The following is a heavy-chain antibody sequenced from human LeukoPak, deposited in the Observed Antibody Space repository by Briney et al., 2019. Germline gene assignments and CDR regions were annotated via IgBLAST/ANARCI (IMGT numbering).Heavy chain of an antibody. D-gene: IGHD6-19*01. CDR3: ARDLGSGWNFDY. CDR1: GFTVSSNY. J-gene: IGHJ4*02. V-gene: IGHV3-53*01. CDR2: IYSGGST. Sequence: PGGSLRLSCAASGFTVSSNYMNWVRQAPGKGLEWVSIIYSGGSTYYADSVKGRFTISRDNSKNTLYLQMNSLRAEDTAVYYCARDLGSGWNFDYWGQGTLVTVSS.